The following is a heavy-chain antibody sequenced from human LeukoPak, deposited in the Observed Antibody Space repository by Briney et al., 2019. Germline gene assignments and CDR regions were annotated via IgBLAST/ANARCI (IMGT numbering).Heavy chain of an antibody. Sequence: SETLSLTCSVSGGSISSGGFYWSWIRQPPGKGLEWIGYFFYSGSTYYNPSLKSRLTISVDTSKSQFSLRLSSVTAADTAVYYCARSPRICMIGTHAFDIWGQGTMVTVSS. V-gene: IGHV4-30-4*01. D-gene: IGHD3-22*01. CDR1: GGSISSGGFY. CDR3: ARSPRICMIGTHAFDI. CDR2: FFYSGST. J-gene: IGHJ3*02.